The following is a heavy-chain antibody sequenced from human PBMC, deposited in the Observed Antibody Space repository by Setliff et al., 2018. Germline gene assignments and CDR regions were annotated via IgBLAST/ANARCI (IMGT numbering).Heavy chain of an antibody. V-gene: IGHV4-38-2*01. CDR1: GYSISSGYY. D-gene: IGHD2-2*01. Sequence: SETLSLTCAVSGYSISSGYYWGWIRQPPGKGLEWIGSIYYSGSTYYNPSLKSRVTISVDTSKNQFSLKLSPVTAADTAVYYCARVKIAILPAAIDYWGQGTLVTSPQ. CDR2: IYYSGST. CDR3: ARVKIAILPAAIDY. J-gene: IGHJ4*02.